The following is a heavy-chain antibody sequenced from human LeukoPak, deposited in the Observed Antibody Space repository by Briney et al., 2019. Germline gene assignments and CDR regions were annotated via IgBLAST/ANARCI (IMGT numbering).Heavy chain of an antibody. V-gene: IGHV1-8*03. CDR3: ARGRYYDSSGYYYY. D-gene: IGHD3-22*01. Sequence: GASVKVSCKASGCTFTSYDINWERQATGQGLEWMGWMNPNSGNTGYAQKFQGRVTITRNTSISTAYMELSSLRSEDTAVYYCARGRYYDSSGYYYYWGQGTLVTVSS. CDR1: GCTFTSYD. CDR2: MNPNSGNT. J-gene: IGHJ4*02.